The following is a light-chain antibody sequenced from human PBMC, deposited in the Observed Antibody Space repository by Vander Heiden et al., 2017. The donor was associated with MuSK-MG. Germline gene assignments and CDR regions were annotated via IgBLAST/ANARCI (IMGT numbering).Light chain of an antibody. CDR1: QSLLYSSNNKNY. V-gene: IGKV4-1*01. CDR3: QQYYGTLPIT. CDR2: WAA. J-gene: IGKJ5*01. Sequence: IVMTQSPDSLAVSLGGRATINCKSSQSLLYSSNNKNYLAWYQQKPGQPPKLLIYWAATRESGVPDRFSGGGSGTDFTLTISSLQAEDVTVYYCQQYYGTLPITFGQGTRLEIK.